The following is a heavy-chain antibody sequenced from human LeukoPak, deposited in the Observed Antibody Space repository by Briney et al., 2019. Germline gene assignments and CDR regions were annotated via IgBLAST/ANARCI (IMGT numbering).Heavy chain of an antibody. CDR2: INYSGST. CDR1: GGSFSGYY. Sequence: PSETLSLTCAVYGGSFSGYYWSWIRQPPGKGLEWIGEINYSGSTNYNPSLKSRVTISVDTSKNQFSLKLSSVTAADTAVYYCARGDSVVPAAIGWFDPWGQGTLVTVSS. CDR3: ARGDSVVPAAIGWFDP. J-gene: IGHJ5*02. D-gene: IGHD2-2*01. V-gene: IGHV4-34*01.